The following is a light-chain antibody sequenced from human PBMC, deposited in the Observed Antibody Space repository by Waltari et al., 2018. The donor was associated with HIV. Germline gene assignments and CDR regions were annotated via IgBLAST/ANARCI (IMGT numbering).Light chain of an antibody. CDR1: QDISSS. Sequence: AIRTTQSPSSFSASTGDSVTITCRASQDISSSLAWYQKKPGKAPKLLINAASTLQTGFPSRFNGSGSGTDFTLTISCLQSEDFATYYCQQYYNYPRTFGQGTRVEIK. V-gene: IGKV1-8*01. CDR2: AAS. J-gene: IGKJ1*01. CDR3: QQYYNYPRT.